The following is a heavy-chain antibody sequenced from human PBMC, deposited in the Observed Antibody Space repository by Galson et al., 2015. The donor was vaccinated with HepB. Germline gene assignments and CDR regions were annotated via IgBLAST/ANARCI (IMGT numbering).Heavy chain of an antibody. V-gene: IGHV3-7*03. D-gene: IGHD6-19*01. J-gene: IGHJ4*02. Sequence: SLRLSCAVSGFTFSRHWMHWVRQAPGKGLEWVASIKPEGTEQVYVDSVKGRFTISRDNAKNSLYLRMNSLRVEDTAVYYCAKDREGGWSFDYWGQGTLVTVSS. CDR3: AKDREGGWSFDY. CDR2: IKPEGTEQ. CDR1: GFTFSRHW.